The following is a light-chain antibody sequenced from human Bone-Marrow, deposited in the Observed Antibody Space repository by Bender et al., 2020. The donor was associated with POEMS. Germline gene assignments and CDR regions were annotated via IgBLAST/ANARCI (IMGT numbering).Light chain of an antibody. Sequence: QSVLTQPPSASGTPGQRVTISCSGSSSTIGGNAVNWRQQLPENTHKLLLYGHDQRPSGVPDRFSGSKSGNSASLAISGLQSEDEADYFCSAWDGNLNGCVFGGGTELTVL. CDR2: GHD. CDR3: SAWDGNLNGCV. CDR1: SSTIGGNA. J-gene: IGLJ3*02. V-gene: IGLV1-44*01.